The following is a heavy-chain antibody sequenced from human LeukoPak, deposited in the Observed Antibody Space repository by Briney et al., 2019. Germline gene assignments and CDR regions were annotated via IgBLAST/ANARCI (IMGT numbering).Heavy chain of an antibody. CDR1: GGSISSYY. D-gene: IGHD1-26*01. V-gene: IGHV4-59*01. J-gene: IGHJ4*02. Sequence: SGTLSLTCTVSGGSISSYYWSWIRQPPGKGLEWIGYIYYSGSTNYNPSLKSRVTISVDTSKNQFSLKLSSVTAADTAVYYCARARGITPPRFDYWGQGTLVTVSS. CDR2: IYYSGST. CDR3: ARARGITPPRFDY.